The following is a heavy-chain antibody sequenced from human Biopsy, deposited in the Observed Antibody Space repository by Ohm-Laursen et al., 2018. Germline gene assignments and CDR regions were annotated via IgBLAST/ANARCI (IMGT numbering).Heavy chain of an antibody. Sequence: VKVSCNASGYAFTGYHVHWVRQAPGQGLEWMGWISPKSGGTNYAQKFQGNITMTKNTSMSTAYMEISRLRSDDTAVYYCALQSVAQMKNFDYWGQGTLVTVSS. D-gene: IGHD6-19*01. CDR3: ALQSVAQMKNFDY. J-gene: IGHJ4*02. V-gene: IGHV1-2*02. CDR1: GYAFTGYH. CDR2: ISPKSGGT.